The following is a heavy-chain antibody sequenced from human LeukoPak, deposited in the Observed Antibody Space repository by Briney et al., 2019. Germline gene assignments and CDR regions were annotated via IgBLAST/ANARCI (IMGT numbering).Heavy chain of an antibody. CDR2: VSDTGRA. D-gene: IGHD1-26*01. CDR3: VRGTDRTPKRSYYAFVH. Sequence: KASETLSLTCTVSGGSITGYNWTWIRQPAGKGLEWSGRVSDTGRAYYNPSLERRATISLDTSNNRFSLMVTSVTAAATAVYYCVRGTDRTPKRSYYAFVHWGQGTMVPVSS. V-gene: IGHV4-4*07. CDR1: GGSITGYN. J-gene: IGHJ4*02.